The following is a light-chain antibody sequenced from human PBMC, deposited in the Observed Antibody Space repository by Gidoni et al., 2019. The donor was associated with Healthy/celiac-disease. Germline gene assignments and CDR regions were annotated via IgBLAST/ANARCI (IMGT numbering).Light chain of an antibody. CDR3: MQALQTPIT. CDR2: LGS. V-gene: IGKV2-28*01. J-gene: IGKJ5*01. Sequence: DIVMTQSPLSLPVTPGEPASISCRSSQSLLHSNGYNYVDWYLQKPGQSPQLLIYLGSNRASGVPERFSGSGSGTDVTLKISRVEAEDVGVYYCMQALQTPITFGQGTRLEIK. CDR1: QSLLHSNGYNY.